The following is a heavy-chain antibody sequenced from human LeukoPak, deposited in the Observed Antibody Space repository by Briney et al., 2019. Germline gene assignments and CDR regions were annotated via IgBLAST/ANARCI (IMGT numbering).Heavy chain of an antibody. D-gene: IGHD3-16*01. CDR1: GFTFSSYG. J-gene: IGHJ6*02. Sequence: GGALRLSCAASGFTFSSYGMHWVRQAPGKGLEWVSYISSRSSNIYYADSVKGRFTISRDNAKNSLYLQMNSLRAEDTAVYYCARIPGGYYYGMDVWGQGTTVTVSS. CDR3: ARIPGGYYYGMDV. CDR2: ISSRSSNI. V-gene: IGHV3-48*01.